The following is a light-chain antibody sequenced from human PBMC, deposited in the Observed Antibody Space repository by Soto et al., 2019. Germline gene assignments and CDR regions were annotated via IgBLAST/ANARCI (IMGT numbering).Light chain of an antibody. CDR3: QQYKSVSLLT. J-gene: IGKJ4*01. V-gene: IGKV1-5*03. Sequence: IQMTQSPSTLSASVGDRVTITCRASQSISTWLAWYQQKPGKAPNLLIYKASSLESGVPSRFSGSGSGTEFTLTISSLQPDDFATYYCQQYKSVSLLTFGGGTKVDIK. CDR1: QSISTW. CDR2: KAS.